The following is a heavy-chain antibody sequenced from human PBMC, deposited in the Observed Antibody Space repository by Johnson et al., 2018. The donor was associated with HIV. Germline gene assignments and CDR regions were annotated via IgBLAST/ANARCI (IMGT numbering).Heavy chain of an antibody. Sequence: QVQLVESGGGVVQPGRSLRLSCAASGFTFSSYAMHWVRQAPGKGLEWVAVISYDGTNKYYGDSVKGRFTISRDNSKNTLYLQMNSLRAEDTAVYYCATDIVVVLALGGDAFDIWGQGTMVIVSS. J-gene: IGHJ3*02. CDR3: ATDIVVVLALGGDAFDI. D-gene: IGHD2-2*01. CDR1: GFTFSSYA. V-gene: IGHV3-30*04. CDR2: ISYDGTNK.